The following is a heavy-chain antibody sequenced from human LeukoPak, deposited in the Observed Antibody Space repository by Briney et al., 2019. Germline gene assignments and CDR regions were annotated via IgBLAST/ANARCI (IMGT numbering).Heavy chain of an antibody. J-gene: IGHJ4*02. D-gene: IGHD3-22*01. Sequence: GGSLRLSCAASGFTFSSYEMNWVRQAPGKGLEWVSYISSSGSTIYYADSVKGRFTISRDNAKNSLYLQMNSLRAEDTAVYYCAREDYYDSSGYYSAIDYWGQGTLVTVSS. CDR3: AREDYYDSSGYYSAIDY. V-gene: IGHV3-48*03. CDR1: GFTFSSYE. CDR2: ISSSGSTI.